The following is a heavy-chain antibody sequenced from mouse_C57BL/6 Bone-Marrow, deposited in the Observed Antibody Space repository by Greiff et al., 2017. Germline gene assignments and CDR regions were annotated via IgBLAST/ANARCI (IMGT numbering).Heavy chain of an antibody. CDR2: IRNKANGYTT. CDR3: ARSFYYDYSFAY. Sequence: EVKLMESGGGLVQPGGSLSLSCAASGFTFTDYYMSWVRQPPGKALEWLGFIRNKANGYTTEYSASVKGRFTISRDNSQSILYLQMKALRAEDSATYYCARSFYYDYSFAYWGQGTLVTVSA. D-gene: IGHD2-4*01. J-gene: IGHJ3*01. V-gene: IGHV7-3*01. CDR1: GFTFTDYY.